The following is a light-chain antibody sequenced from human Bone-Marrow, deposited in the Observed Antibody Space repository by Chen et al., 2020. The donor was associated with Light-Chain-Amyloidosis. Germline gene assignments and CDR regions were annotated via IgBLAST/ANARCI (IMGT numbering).Light chain of an antibody. CDR3: QSSDTSLSSPVI. Sequence: QSVLTQPPSVSGAPGQRVTISCIVNSPNTGARYAIHWYQQLPGKAPKLLMYDDNIRASGVPDRISGSRSGTSASLVIAGLQPDDEADYYCQSSDTSLSSPVIFGGGTKLTVL. V-gene: IGLV1-40*01. CDR1: SPNTGARYA. J-gene: IGLJ2*01. CDR2: DDN.